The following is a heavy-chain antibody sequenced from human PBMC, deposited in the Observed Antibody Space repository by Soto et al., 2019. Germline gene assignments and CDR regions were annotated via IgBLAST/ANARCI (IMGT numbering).Heavy chain of an antibody. CDR3: ARGSYDFWSGIHYYYYYGMDV. J-gene: IGHJ6*02. V-gene: IGHV1-58*01. D-gene: IGHD3-3*01. Sequence: GASVKVSCKASGFTFTSSAVQWVRQARGQRLEWIGWIVVGSGNTNYAQKFQERVTITRDMSTSTAYMELSSLRSEDTAVYYCARGSYDFWSGIHYYYYYGMDVWGQGTTVTVSS. CDR1: GFTFTSSA. CDR2: IVVGSGNT.